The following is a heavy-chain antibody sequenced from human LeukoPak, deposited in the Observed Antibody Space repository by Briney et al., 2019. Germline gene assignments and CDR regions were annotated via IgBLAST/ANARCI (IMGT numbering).Heavy chain of an antibody. Sequence: SETLSLTCTVSGGSISSSSYYWGWIRQPPGKGLEWIGSIYYSGSTYYNPSLKSRVTISVDTSKNQFSLKLSSVTAADTAVYYCARSGPENAFDIWGQGTMVTVSS. CDR1: GGSISSSSYY. CDR3: ARSGPENAFDI. CDR2: IYYSGST. D-gene: IGHD5-12*01. V-gene: IGHV4-39*01. J-gene: IGHJ3*02.